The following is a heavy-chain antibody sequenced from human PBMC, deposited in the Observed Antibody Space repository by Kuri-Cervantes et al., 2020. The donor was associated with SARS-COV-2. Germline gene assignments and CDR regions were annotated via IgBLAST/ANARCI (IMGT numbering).Heavy chain of an antibody. V-gene: IGHV4-59*01. CDR3: ARDLAVPAATDYDFWSGYYPNLTPPFDY. Sequence: GSLRLSCTVSGGSISSYYWSWIRQPPGKGLEWIGYIYYSGSTNYNPSLKSRVTISVDTSKNQFSLKLSSVTAADTAVYYCARDLAVPAATDYDFWSGYYPNLTPPFDYWGQGTLVTVSS. J-gene: IGHJ4*02. CDR2: IYYSGST. CDR1: GGSISSYY. D-gene: IGHD3-3*01.